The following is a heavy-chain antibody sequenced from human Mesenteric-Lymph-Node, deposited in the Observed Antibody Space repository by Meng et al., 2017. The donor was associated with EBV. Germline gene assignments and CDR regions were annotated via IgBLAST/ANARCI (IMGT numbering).Heavy chain of an antibody. CDR3: ARRLHYYGCLGS. D-gene: IGHD3-10*01. Sequence: QLQLQESGPGLVKPSETLSLTCSISGGAISSDLWGWIRQPPGKGLEWIGDSGRSNYNPSLKSRVTISVDTSKNQFSLKLSSVTAADTAVYYCARRLHYYGCLGSWSQGTLVTASS. CDR2: SGRS. CDR1: GGAISSDL. V-gene: IGHV4-39*01. J-gene: IGHJ4*02.